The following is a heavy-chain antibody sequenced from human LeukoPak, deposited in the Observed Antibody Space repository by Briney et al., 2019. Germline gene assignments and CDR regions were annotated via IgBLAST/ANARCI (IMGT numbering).Heavy chain of an antibody. Sequence: PGGSLRLSCAPSGFTFSNYGMHWVRQAPGEGREGGAVISIDGSEKYYAASVKGRFPISRDNSKNTMYLQMKRPRGDRTSVYYCATPQSRGYDYLDYWGQGTLVTVSS. CDR3: ATPQSRGYDYLDY. CDR1: GFTFSNYG. CDR2: ISIDGSEK. V-gene: IGHV3-30*03. J-gene: IGHJ4*02. D-gene: IGHD5-12*01.